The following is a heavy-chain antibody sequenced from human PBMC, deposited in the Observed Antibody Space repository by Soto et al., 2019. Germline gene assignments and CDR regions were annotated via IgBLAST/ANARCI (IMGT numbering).Heavy chain of an antibody. CDR2: INHSGST. J-gene: IGHJ4*02. CDR1: GGSFSGYY. Sequence: QVQLQQWGAGLLKPSETLSLTCAVYGGSFSGYYWSWIRQPPGKGLEWMGEINHSGSTNYNPSLKSRVTISVDTSKNQCSLKLSSVTAADTAVYYCAREVDCSGGSCYFYYFDYWGQGTLVTVSS. V-gene: IGHV4-34*01. D-gene: IGHD2-15*01. CDR3: AREVDCSGGSCYFYYFDY.